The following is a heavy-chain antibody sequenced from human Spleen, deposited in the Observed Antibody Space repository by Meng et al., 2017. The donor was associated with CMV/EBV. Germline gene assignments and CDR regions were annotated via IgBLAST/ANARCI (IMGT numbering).Heavy chain of an antibody. CDR2: ISWSSGII. CDR3: AKDYCSSPNCYSDY. J-gene: IGHJ4*02. D-gene: IGHD2-2*01. CDR1: GLSFNSQW. Sequence: GGSLRLSCAPSGLSFNSQWMTWVRQAPGKGLEWVSGISWSSGIIAYADSVKGRFTTSRDNAKNSLYLQMNSLRPEDTALYYCAKDYCSSPNCYSDYWGLGTLVTVSS. V-gene: IGHV3-9*01.